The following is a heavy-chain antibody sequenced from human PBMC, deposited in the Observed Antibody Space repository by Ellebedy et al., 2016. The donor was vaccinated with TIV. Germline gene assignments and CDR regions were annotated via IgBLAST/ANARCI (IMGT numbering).Heavy chain of an antibody. V-gene: IGHV3-23*01. Sequence: GGSLRLSCAASGFTFNTYAMGWVRQTPGKGLEWVSSISISGDATYYTDSVKGRFTFSRDNSKNMLYLQMNSLRAEDTAVYYCVRANSDSAFDIWGQGTMVTVSS. CDR3: VRANSDSAFDI. CDR1: GFTFNTYA. CDR2: ISISGDAT. J-gene: IGHJ3*02. D-gene: IGHD4-11*01.